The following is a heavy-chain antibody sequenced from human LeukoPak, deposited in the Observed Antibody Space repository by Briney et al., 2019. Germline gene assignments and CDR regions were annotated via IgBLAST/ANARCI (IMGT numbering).Heavy chain of an antibody. Sequence: PSETLSLTCTVSGGSISSYYWSWIRQPPGKGLEWIGYIYTSGSTNYNPSLKSRVTISVDMSKNHFSLKLSSVTAADTAVYYCARRGWGKNWFDPWGQGTLVTVSS. V-gene: IGHV4-4*09. CDR2: IYTSGST. D-gene: IGHD3-16*01. CDR1: GGSISSYY. J-gene: IGHJ5*02. CDR3: ARRGWGKNWFDP.